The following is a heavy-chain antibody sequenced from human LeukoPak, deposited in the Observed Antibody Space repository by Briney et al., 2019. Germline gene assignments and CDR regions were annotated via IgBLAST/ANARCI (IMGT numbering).Heavy chain of an antibody. CDR2: IYYSGST. Sequence: SETLSLTCTVSGGSISSYYWSWIRQPPGKGLEWIGYIYYSGSTNYNPSLKSRVTISVDTSKNQFSLKLSSVTAADTAVYYCARVVEGITMIPMNYFDYWGQGTLVTVSS. CDR3: ARVVEGITMIPMNYFDY. J-gene: IGHJ4*02. V-gene: IGHV4-59*01. D-gene: IGHD3-22*01. CDR1: GGSISSYY.